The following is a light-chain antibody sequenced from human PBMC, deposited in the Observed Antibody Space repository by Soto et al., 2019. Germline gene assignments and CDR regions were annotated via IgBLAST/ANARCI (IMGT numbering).Light chain of an antibody. V-gene: IGKV1-5*01. CDR1: QSIGSW. CDR3: QQYSTYLT. CDR2: DAS. Sequence: DIQMTQSPSTLSASVGDRVTITCRASQSIGSWLAWYQQKVGKAPQLLIYDASNLESGVPSRFSGSGSGTEFTLTISSLQPDYFATYYCQQYSTYLTFGPGTKVEIK. J-gene: IGKJ3*01.